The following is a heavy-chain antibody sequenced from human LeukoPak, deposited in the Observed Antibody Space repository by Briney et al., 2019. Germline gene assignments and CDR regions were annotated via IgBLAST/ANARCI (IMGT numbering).Heavy chain of an antibody. V-gene: IGHV3-21*01. CDR3: AKDFYPMDCFDY. Sequence: GGSLRLSCAASGFTFSSYSMNWVRQAPGKGLEWVSSISSSSSYIYYADSVKGRFTISRDNAKNSLYLQMNSLRAEDTAVYYCAKDFYPMDCFDYWGQGTLVTVSS. CDR1: GFTFSSYS. D-gene: IGHD3/OR15-3a*01. J-gene: IGHJ4*02. CDR2: ISSSSSYI.